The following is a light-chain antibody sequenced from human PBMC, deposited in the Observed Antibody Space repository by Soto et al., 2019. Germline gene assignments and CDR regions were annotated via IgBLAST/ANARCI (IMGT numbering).Light chain of an antibody. CDR3: SSFAGTNNLWV. J-gene: IGLJ3*02. CDR2: EVS. Sequence: SVLTQSPSASGSPGQSVTISCTGTSSDVGGYNYVSWYQQHPGKAPKLMIYEVSKRPSGVPDRFSGSKSGNTASLTVSGLQAEDEADYYCSSFAGTNNLWVFGGGTKLTVL. V-gene: IGLV2-8*01. CDR1: SSDVGGYNY.